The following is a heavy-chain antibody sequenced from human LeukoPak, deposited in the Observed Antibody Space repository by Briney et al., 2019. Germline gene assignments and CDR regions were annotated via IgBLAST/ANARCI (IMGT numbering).Heavy chain of an antibody. Sequence: GGSLRLSCAASGFTFSSYAMHWVRQAPGKGLEWVAVISYDGSNKYYADSVKGRFTISRDNSKNTLYLQMNSLRAEDTAVYYCARDPPPGSSWYFRDYFDYWGQGTLVTVSS. CDR3: ARDPPPGSSWYFRDYFDY. V-gene: IGHV3-30-3*01. CDR2: ISYDGSNK. D-gene: IGHD6-13*01. CDR1: GFTFSSYA. J-gene: IGHJ4*02.